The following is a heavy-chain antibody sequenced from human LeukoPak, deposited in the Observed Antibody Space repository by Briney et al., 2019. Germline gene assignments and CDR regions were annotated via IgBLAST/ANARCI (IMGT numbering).Heavy chain of an antibody. CDR1: GFTFSSYG. J-gene: IGHJ6*03. CDR2: IWYDGSNK. CDR3: AKDATSTDYYYMGV. D-gene: IGHD2-8*02. Sequence: GGSLRLSCAASGFTFSSYGMHWVRQAPGKGLEWVAVIWYDGSNKYYADSVKGRFTISRDNSKNTLYLKMNSLRAEDTAVYYCAKDATSTDYYYMGVWGKGTTVTVSS. V-gene: IGHV3-33*06.